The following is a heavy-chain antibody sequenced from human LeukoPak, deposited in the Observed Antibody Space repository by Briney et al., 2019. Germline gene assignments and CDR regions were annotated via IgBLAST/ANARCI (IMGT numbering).Heavy chain of an antibody. CDR1: GYTFTSYV. Sequence: ASVNVSCKACGYTFTSYVISGVRQAPGQGLEGMGWISAYNCNTNYAQKLQGRVTMTTDTSTSTAYMELRSLRSDDTAVYCCARTPVEPWFDTWGPGTLVTVSS. CDR2: ISAYNCNT. J-gene: IGHJ5*02. CDR3: ARTPVEPWFDT. V-gene: IGHV1-18*01. D-gene: IGHD1-14*01.